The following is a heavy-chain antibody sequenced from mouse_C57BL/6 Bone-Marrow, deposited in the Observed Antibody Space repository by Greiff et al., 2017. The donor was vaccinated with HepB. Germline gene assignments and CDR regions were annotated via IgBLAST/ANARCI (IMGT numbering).Heavy chain of an antibody. CDR3: AREDRLQAMDY. Sequence: EVQLQESGPVLVKPGASVKMSCKASGYTFTDYYMNWVKQSHGKSLEWIGVINPYNGGTSYNQKFKGKAILTVDKSSSTAYMERNSLTSEDSAVYYCAREDRLQAMDYWGQGTSVTVSS. D-gene: IGHD3-2*02. V-gene: IGHV1-19*01. CDR2: INPYNGGT. J-gene: IGHJ4*01. CDR1: GYTFTDYY.